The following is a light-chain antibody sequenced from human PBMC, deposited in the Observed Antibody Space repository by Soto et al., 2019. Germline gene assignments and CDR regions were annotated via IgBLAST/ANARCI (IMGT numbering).Light chain of an antibody. V-gene: IGKV1-5*01. J-gene: IGKJ4*01. CDR1: ENIFKF. CDR2: AAS. CDR3: QHYHSQSIT. Sequence: DILLIQSPATLSASVGDRITITCRASENIFKFLAWYQQRSGSAPNLLIYAASDLERGVPSRFSGSGSGTEFPLTIDNLQPNDSATYFCQHYHSQSITFGGGTKVEIK.